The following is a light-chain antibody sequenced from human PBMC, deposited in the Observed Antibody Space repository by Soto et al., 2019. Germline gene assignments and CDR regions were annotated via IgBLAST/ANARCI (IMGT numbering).Light chain of an antibody. Sequence: DIVMTQSPDSLAVSLGERATINCKSSQSVLYSSNNKNYLAWYQQKPGQPPKLLIYWASTRESGVPDRFSGSGSGKDFTITISSLQTEDVAVYYCQQYSTTPLTFGGGTKVEIK. J-gene: IGKJ4*01. CDR1: QSVLYSSNNKNY. V-gene: IGKV4-1*01. CDR3: QQYSTTPLT. CDR2: WAS.